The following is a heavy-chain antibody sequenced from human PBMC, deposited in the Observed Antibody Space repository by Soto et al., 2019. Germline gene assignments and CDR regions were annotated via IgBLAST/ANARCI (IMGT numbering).Heavy chain of an antibody. CDR3: ARDRSYAMEV. Sequence: PGGSLRLSCAAFGFKISSSSMNWVRQAPGRGLEWVAYISDSGSNTLYADSVKGRFTISRDDAKNTVYLQMTSLRAEDTAVYFCARDRSYAMEVWGQGTRVTVSS. CDR1: GFKISSSS. CDR2: ISDSGSNT. J-gene: IGHJ6*02. V-gene: IGHV3-21*05.